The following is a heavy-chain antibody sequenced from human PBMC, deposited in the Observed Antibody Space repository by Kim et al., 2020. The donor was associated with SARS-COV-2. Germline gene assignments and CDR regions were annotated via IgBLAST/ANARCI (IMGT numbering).Heavy chain of an antibody. J-gene: IGHJ4*02. Sequence: TYYSPSIKSRVTISVDTSKNQFSLKLSSVTAADTAVYYCARANSYGNFDYWGQGTLVTVSS. D-gene: IGHD5-18*01. V-gene: IGHV4-31*02. CDR3: ARANSYGNFDY. CDR2: T.